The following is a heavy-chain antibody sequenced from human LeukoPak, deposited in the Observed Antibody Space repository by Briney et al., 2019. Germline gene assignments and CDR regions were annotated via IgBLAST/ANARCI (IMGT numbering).Heavy chain of an antibody. Sequence: SVKVSCKASGGTFSSYAISWVRQAPGQGLEWMGGIIPIFGTANYAQKFQGRVTITADKSTSTAYMELSSLRSEDTAVYYCARGKLWFGKNYYYYYYMDVWGKGTTVTVSS. CDR3: ARGKLWFGKNYYYYYYMDV. CDR1: GGTFSSYA. V-gene: IGHV1-69*06. CDR2: IIPIFGTA. J-gene: IGHJ6*03. D-gene: IGHD3-10*01.